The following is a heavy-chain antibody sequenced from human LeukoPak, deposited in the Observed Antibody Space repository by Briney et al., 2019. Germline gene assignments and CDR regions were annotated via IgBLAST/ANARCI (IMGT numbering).Heavy chain of an antibody. CDR2: ISSSSSTI. J-gene: IGHJ4*02. D-gene: IGHD5-24*01. Sequence: GGSLRLSCAASGFTFSSYNMNWVRQAPGKGLEWVSYISSSSSTIYYADSVKGRFTISRDNAKNSLYLQMNSLRAEDTAVYYCARPRGNIEMARIPFDYWGQGTLVTVSS. V-gene: IGHV3-48*04. CDR3: ARPRGNIEMARIPFDY. CDR1: GFTFSSYN.